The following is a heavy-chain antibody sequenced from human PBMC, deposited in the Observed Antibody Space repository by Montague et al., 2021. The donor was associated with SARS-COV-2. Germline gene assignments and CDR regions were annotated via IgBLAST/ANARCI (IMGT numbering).Heavy chain of an antibody. J-gene: IGHJ4*02. CDR2: VHYNGST. V-gene: IGHV4-39*01. D-gene: IGHD1-1*01. Sequence: SETLSLTCTVSGDSISSSSYNWGWIRQPPGKGLEWIGCVHYNGSTYYNPSLKSRVTIYVDTSKNQISLRPSSVTAADTAVYYSTRHVHMTLPAPTPGFDYWGQGTLVTVSS. CDR1: GDSISSSSYN. CDR3: TRHVHMTLPAPTPGFDY.